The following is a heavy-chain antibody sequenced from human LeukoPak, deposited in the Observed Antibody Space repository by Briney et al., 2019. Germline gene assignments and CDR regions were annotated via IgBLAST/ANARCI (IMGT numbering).Heavy chain of an antibody. J-gene: IGHJ3*02. CDR1: GFTFSSYS. V-gene: IGHV3-21*01. CDR3: ARTLRDDDAFDI. Sequence: NPGGSLRLSCAASGFTFSSYSMNWVRQAPGKGLEWVSSISSSSSYIYYADSVKGRFTISRDNAKNSLYLQMSSLRAEDTAVYYCARTLRDDDAFDIWGQGTMVTVSS. CDR2: ISSSSSYI.